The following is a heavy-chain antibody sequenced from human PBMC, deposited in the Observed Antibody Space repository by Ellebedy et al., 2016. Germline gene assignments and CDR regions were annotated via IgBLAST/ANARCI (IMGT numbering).Heavy chain of an antibody. Sequence: SVKVSXKASRGTFSSYGISWVRQAPGQGLEWMGGIIPIFGTANYAQKFQGRVTITADKSTSTAYMELSSLTSEDTAVYYCARTENAYSYYYMDVWGGGTTVTVSS. V-gene: IGHV1-69*06. J-gene: IGHJ6*03. CDR1: RGTFSSYG. D-gene: IGHD3-16*01. CDR3: ARTENAYSYYYMDV. CDR2: IIPIFGTA.